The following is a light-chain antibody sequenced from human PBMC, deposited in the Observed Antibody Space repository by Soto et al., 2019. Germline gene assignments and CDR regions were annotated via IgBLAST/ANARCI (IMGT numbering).Light chain of an antibody. CDR2: AAS. J-gene: IGKJ2*01. Sequence: DIQLTQSPSFLSASVGDRVTITCRASQDIRNFLAWYQQKPGKAPKLLISAASTLQSGVPSRFSGSGSGTDSTLTVSSLQPEDFATYYCQHLNNYPYTFGQGTKLEI. V-gene: IGKV1-9*01. CDR1: QDIRNF. CDR3: QHLNNYPYT.